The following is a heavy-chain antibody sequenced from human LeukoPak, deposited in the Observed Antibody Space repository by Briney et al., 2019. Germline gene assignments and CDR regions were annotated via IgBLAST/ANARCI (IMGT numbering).Heavy chain of an antibody. D-gene: IGHD6-6*01. CDR1: GFPFSNAW. V-gene: IGHV3-15*01. J-gene: IGHJ3*02. CDR3: TTDWEYSSSSGHAFDI. Sequence: GGSLRLSCAASGFPFSNAWMSWVRQAPGKGLEWVGRIKGKTDGGTTDYAAPVKGRFTISRDDSKNTLYLQMNSLKTEDTAVYYCTTDWEYSSSSGHAFDIWGQGTMVTVSS. CDR2: IKGKTDGGTT.